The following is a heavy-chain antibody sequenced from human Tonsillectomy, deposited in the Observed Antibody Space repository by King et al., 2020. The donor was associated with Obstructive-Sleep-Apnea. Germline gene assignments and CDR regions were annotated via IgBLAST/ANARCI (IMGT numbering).Heavy chain of an antibody. Sequence: VHLVESGGGVVQPGRSLRLSCAASGFTFSSYGMHWVRQAPGKGLEWVAVISYDGGSKYYADSVKGRFTISRDNSKNTLYLQMNSLRPEDTAVYYCAKEMISAAATGGMDVWGHGTTVTVSS. CDR3: AKEMISAAATGGMDV. V-gene: IGHV3-30*18. CDR2: ISYDGGSK. J-gene: IGHJ6*02. D-gene: IGHD6-13*01. CDR1: GFTFSSYG.